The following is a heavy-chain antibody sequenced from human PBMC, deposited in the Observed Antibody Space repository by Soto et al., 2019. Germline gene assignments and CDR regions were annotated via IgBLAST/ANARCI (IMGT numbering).Heavy chain of an antibody. J-gene: IGHJ6*02. CDR3: ARFAWYYGGYCYGMDV. CDR1: GFTFSSYA. D-gene: IGHD3-10*01. CDR2: VIASVIST. Sequence: SCAASGFTFSSYAMSWVRQAPGKGLEWVSTVIASVISTYYADSVKGRFTISRDDSKDTLFLQMNNLRAEDTAVYYCARFAWYYGGYCYGMDVWGQATTVTVSS. V-gene: IGHV3-23*01.